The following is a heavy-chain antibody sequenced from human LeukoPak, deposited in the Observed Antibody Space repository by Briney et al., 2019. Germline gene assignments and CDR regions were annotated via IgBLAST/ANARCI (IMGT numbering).Heavy chain of an antibody. Sequence: PGGSLRLSCAASGFTFSSYAMSWVRQAPGKGLEWVSSLSGSGGSTYYADSVKGRFTISRDNPKNTLYLQMNSLRAEDTAVYYCAKGDKEVTTVTRNWFDPWGQGTLVTVSS. CDR3: AKGDKEVTTVTRNWFDP. D-gene: IGHD4-17*01. V-gene: IGHV3-23*01. J-gene: IGHJ5*02. CDR2: LSGSGGST. CDR1: GFTFSSYA.